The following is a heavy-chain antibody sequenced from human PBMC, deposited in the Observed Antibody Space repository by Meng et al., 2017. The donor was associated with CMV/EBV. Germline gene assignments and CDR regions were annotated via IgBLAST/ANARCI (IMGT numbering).Heavy chain of an antibody. CDR1: GFTFSTYW. CDR3: ARNAGGSGY. D-gene: IGHD3-10*01. J-gene: IGHJ4*02. V-gene: IGHV3-7*01. CDR2: IKQDGSEK. Sequence: GESLKISCAASGFTFSTYWMTWDRQAPGKGLTWVANIKQDGSEKYYVDSVKGRFTISRDNAKNSLFLQMNSLRAEDTAMYYCARNAGGSGYWGQGTLVTVSS.